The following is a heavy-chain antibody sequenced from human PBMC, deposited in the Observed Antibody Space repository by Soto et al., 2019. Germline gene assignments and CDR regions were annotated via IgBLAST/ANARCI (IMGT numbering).Heavy chain of an antibody. D-gene: IGHD5-18*01. CDR3: ARDLGYSYSYN. CDR1: GYDFSSYG. V-gene: IGHV1-3*04. J-gene: IGHJ1*01. Sequence: ASVKVCCTASGYDFSSYGMHWVRQAPGRGLEWMGWINIGSGNTEYSQKFQGRVTITRDTSASTAYMELSSLRSEDTAVYYCARDLGYSYSYNWG. CDR2: INIGSGNT.